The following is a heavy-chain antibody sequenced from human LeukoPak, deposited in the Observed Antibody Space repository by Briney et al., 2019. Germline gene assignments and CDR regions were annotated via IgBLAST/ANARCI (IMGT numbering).Heavy chain of an antibody. J-gene: IGHJ6*03. CDR1: GYTFTSYG. CDR2: ISGYNGHT. D-gene: IGHD3-10*01. CDR3: ARVHYGSGSYYYYYMDV. Sequence: ASVKVSCKASGYTFTSYGISWVRQAPGQGLEWMGWISGYNGHTNYAQKLQGRVTMTTDTSTSTAYMELRSLRSDDTAVYYCARVHYGSGSYYYYYMDVWGKGTTVTISS. V-gene: IGHV1-18*01.